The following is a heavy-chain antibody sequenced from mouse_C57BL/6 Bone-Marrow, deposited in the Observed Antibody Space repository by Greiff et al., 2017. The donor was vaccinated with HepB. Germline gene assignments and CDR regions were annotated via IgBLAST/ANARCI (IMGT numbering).Heavy chain of an antibody. CDR3: AGQGDGSNY. CDR1: GYSFTSYY. Sequence: VKLVESGPELVKPGASVKISCKASGYSFTSYYIHWVKQRPGQGLEWIGWIYPGSGNTKYNEKFKGKATLTADTSSSTAYMQLSSLTSEDSAVYYCAGQGDGSNYWGQGTTLTVSS. D-gene: IGHD1-1*01. J-gene: IGHJ2*01. V-gene: IGHV1-66*01. CDR2: IYPGSGNT.